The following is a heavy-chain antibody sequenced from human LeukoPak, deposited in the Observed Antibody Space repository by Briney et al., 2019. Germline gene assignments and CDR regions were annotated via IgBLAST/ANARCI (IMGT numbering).Heavy chain of an antibody. Sequence: SETLSLTCTVSGDAITGSSYYWGWIRQPPGKGLEWIGSMYYSGSTYSNPSLKSRVTMSADTSKNQFSLKLSSVSAADTAVYYCARGRGDGYNFDYWGQGTLVTVSS. J-gene: IGHJ4*02. D-gene: IGHD5-24*01. CDR3: ARGRGDGYNFDY. V-gene: IGHV4-39*01. CDR1: GDAITGSSYY. CDR2: MYYSGST.